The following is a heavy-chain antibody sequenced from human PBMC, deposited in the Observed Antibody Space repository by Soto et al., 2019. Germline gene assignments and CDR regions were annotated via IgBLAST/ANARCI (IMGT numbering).Heavy chain of an antibody. V-gene: IGHV4-34*01. CDR2: INHSGST. CDR1: GGSFSGYY. J-gene: IGHJ4*02. Sequence: SETLSLTCAVYGGSFSGYYWSLIRQPPGKGLEWIGEINHSGSTNYNPSRKSRVTISVDTSKNQFSLKLSSVTAADTAVYYCASSSWSNTYYFDYWGKGTLVTV. CDR3: ASSSWSNTYYFDY. D-gene: IGHD6-13*01.